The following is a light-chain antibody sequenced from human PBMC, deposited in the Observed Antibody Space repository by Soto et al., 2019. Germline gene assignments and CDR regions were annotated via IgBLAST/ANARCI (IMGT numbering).Light chain of an antibody. CDR1: SSDVGSYNL. CDR2: EVS. J-gene: IGLJ7*01. Sequence: QSALTQPASVSGSPGQSITISCTGTSSDVGSYNLVSWYQQHPGKAPKLMIYEVSKRPSGVSNRFSGSKSGNTASLTISGLQAEDEADYYCCSYAGGSTSAVFGGGTQLTVL. V-gene: IGLV2-23*02. CDR3: CSYAGGSTSAV.